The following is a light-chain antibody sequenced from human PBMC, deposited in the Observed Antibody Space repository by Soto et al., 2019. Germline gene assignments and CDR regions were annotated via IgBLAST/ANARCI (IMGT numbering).Light chain of an antibody. V-gene: IGLV1-47*01. CDR1: SXNIGSNY. CDR2: RNN. Sequence: QSVLTQPPSASATPGQRVTISCSGSSXNIGSNYVYWYQQFPGTAPKLLVHRNNQRPSGVPDRFSGSKSGTSASLAISGLRSEDEADYYCAAWDDSLSSHVFGTGTKVTVL. CDR3: AAWDDSLSSHV. J-gene: IGLJ1*01.